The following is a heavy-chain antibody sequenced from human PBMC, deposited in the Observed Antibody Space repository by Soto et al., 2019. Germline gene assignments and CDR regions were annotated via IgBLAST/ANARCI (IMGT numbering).Heavy chain of an antibody. CDR2: INPNSGGT. V-gene: IGHV1-2*04. D-gene: IGHD3-10*01. J-gene: IGHJ6*02. Sequence: ASVKVSCKASGYTFTGYYLNWVRQAPGQGLEWMGWINPNSGGTNYAQKFQGWVTMTRDTSISTAYMELSRLRSDDTAVYYCARDMGYGSGSYYYYGMDVWGQGTTVTVSS. CDR3: ARDMGYGSGSYYYYGMDV. CDR1: GYTFTGYY.